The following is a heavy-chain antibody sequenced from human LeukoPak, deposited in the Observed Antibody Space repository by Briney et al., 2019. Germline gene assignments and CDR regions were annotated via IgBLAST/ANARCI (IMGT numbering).Heavy chain of an antibody. CDR3: ARVRAGYSSSWYTRGYFDY. J-gene: IGHJ4*02. D-gene: IGHD6-13*01. Sequence: SVKVSCKASGGTFSSYAISWVRQAPGQGLEWMGGIIPIFGTANYAQKFQGRVTITADESTSTAYMELSSLRSEDTAVYYCARVRAGYSSSWYTRGYFDYWGQGTLVTVSS. CDR2: IIPIFGTA. V-gene: IGHV1-69*13. CDR1: GGTFSSYA.